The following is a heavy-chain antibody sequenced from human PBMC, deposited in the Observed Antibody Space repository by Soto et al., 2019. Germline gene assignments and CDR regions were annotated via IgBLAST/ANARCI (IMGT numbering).Heavy chain of an antibody. CDR3: ARVPLLQIFWGGIWFDP. Sequence: ASETLSLTCAVYGGSFSGYYWSWIRQPPGKGLEWIGEINHSGSTNYNPSLKSRVTISVDTSKNQFSLKLSSVTAADTAVYYCARVPLLQIFWGGIWFDPWGQGTLVTVSS. V-gene: IGHV4-34*01. J-gene: IGHJ5*02. CDR1: GGSFSGYY. CDR2: INHSGST. D-gene: IGHD3-9*01.